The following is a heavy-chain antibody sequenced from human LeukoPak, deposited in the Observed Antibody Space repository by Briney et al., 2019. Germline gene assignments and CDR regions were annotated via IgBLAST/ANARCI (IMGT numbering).Heavy chain of an antibody. CDR1: GFTFSSYS. CDR3: ARSGIEMATIREYYGMDV. CDR2: ISSSSSYI. V-gene: IGHV3-21*01. D-gene: IGHD5-24*01. Sequence: GGSLRLSCAASGFTFSSYSMNWVRQAPGKGLEWVSSISSSSSYIYYADSVKGRFTISRDNAKNSLYLQMNSLRAEDTAVYYCARSGIEMATIREYYGMDVWGQGATVTVSS. J-gene: IGHJ6*02.